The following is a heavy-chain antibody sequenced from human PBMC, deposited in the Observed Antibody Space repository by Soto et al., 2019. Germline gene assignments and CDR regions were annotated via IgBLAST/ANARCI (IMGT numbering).Heavy chain of an antibody. J-gene: IGHJ4*02. D-gene: IGHD3-10*01. CDR3: ARGVELLWFGESSYFDY. CDR1: GGSFSGYY. V-gene: IGHV4-34*01. CDR2: INHSGST. Sequence: QVQLQQWGAGLLKPSETLSLTCAVYGGSFSGYYWSWIRQPPGKGLEWIGEINHSGSTNYNPSLKTRVTIPVXXPXNXXSLKLSSVTAADPAVYYCARGVELLWFGESSYFDYWGQGTLVTVSS.